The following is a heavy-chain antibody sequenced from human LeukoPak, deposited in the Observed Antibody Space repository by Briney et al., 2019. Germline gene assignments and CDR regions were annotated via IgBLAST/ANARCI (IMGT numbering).Heavy chain of an antibody. Sequence: LPGGSLRLSCAASAFTFSSYAMSWVRQAPGKGLECVSVIANDGRTYYANSVKGRFTISRDISKNMVYLQMNSLRADDTAVYYCARDDTSGGYYEFGYWGQGTLVTVSS. CDR3: ARDDTSGGYYEFGY. CDR1: AFTFSSYA. J-gene: IGHJ4*02. V-gene: IGHV3-23*01. CDR2: IANDGRT. D-gene: IGHD6-19*01.